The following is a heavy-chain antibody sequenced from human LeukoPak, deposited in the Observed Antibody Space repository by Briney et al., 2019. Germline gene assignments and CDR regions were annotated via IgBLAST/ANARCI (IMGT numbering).Heavy chain of an antibody. CDR1: GFTFSICA. J-gene: IGHJ4*02. V-gene: IGHV3-48*03. D-gene: IGHD3-10*01. CDR2: ISSSGSTI. CDR3: ARSYYYGFTLDY. Sequence: GGSLRLSCAASGFTFSICAMSWVRQAPGKGLEWVSYISSSGSTIYYADSVKGRFTISRDNAKNSLYLQMNSLRAEDTAVYYCARSYYYGFTLDYWGQGTLVTVSS.